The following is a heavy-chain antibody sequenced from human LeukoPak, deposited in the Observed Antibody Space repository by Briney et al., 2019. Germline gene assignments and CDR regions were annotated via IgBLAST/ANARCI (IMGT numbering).Heavy chain of an antibody. V-gene: IGHV1-18*01. J-gene: IGHJ4*02. CDR1: GYTFTSYG. CDR3: AREGDYGDYFDY. D-gene: IGHD4-17*01. CDR2: ISAYNGNT. Sequence: ASVKVSCKASGYTFTSYGISWVRQAPGQGLEWMGWISAYNGNTNYGQKLQGRVTMTTDTSTSTAYMELRSLRSDDTAVFYCAREGDYGDYFDYWGQGTLVTVSS.